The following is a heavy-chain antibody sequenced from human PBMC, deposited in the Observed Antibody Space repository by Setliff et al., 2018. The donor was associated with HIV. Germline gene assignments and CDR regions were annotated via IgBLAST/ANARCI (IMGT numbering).Heavy chain of an antibody. V-gene: IGHV3-30*07. CDR3: ARDGGRGGAVDY. Sequence: QPGGSLRLSCAASEFIFSRYAIYWVRQAPGKGLEWVAVISADGLTTFYADSVKGRFTISRDNAKNSLYLQMNSLRAEDTAVYFCARDGGRGGAVDYWGQGTLVTVSS. CDR2: ISADGLTT. CDR1: EFIFSRYA. J-gene: IGHJ4*02. D-gene: IGHD2-15*01.